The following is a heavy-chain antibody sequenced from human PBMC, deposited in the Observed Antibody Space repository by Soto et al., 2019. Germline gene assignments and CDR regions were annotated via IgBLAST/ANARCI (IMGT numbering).Heavy chain of an antibody. CDR1: GFTFSSYW. CDR3: ARLPGYYYYYMDV. J-gene: IGHJ6*03. CDR2: IKQDGSEK. V-gene: IGHV3-7*01. Sequence: GGSLRLSCAASGFTFSSYWMSWVRQAPGKGLEWVANIKQDGSEKYYVDSVKGRFTISRDKAKNSLYLQMNSLRAEDTAVYYCARLPGYYYYYMDVWGKGTTVTVSS.